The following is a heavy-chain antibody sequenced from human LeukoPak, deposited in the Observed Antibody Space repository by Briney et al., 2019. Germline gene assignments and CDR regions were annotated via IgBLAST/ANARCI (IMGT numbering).Heavy chain of an antibody. V-gene: IGHV3-7*03. CDR3: AKGDVDSPMNFYH. J-gene: IGHJ4*02. D-gene: IGHD5-12*01. CDR1: GFTFSSYW. CDR2: INQDGSEK. Sequence: PGGSLRLSCAASGFTFSSYWMNWVRQAPGKGLEWVANINQDGSEKYYVDSVKARFTISRDNSKNSLYLQMDSLTTEDTAFYYCAKGDVDSPMNFYHWGQGTLVTVSS.